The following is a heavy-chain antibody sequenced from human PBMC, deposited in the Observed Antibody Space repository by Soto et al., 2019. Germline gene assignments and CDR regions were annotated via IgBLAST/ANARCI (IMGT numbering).Heavy chain of an antibody. V-gene: IGHV1-2*02. Sequence: DSVKVSSKASGYTFTGHHIHWVRQAPEQGPEWLGEIGPESGAARYAQRFEGRVTMTRDISITTVYMELNNLSPNHTALYYCGRRRSGQMFVFYLGQGARIAASS. CDR1: GYTFTGHH. J-gene: IGHJ4*02. D-gene: IGHD3-10*02. CDR3: GRRRSGQMFVFY. CDR2: IGPESGAA.